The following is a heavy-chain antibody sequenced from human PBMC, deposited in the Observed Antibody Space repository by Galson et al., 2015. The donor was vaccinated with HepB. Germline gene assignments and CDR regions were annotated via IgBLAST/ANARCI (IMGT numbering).Heavy chain of an antibody. V-gene: IGHV1-46*01. D-gene: IGHD3-22*01. J-gene: IGHJ4*02. CDR2: INPSGGST. CDR1: GYTFTSYY. Sequence: SVKVSCKASGYTFTSYYMHWVRQAPGQGLEWMGIINPSGGSTSYAQKFQGRVTMTRDTSTSTVYMELSSLRSEDTAVYYCARAHSLYYYDSSGYYYDYWGQGTLVTVSS. CDR3: ARAHSLYYYDSSGYYYDY.